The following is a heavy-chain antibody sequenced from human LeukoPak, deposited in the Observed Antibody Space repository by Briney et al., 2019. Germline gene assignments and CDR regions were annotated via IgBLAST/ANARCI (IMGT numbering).Heavy chain of an antibody. V-gene: IGHV4-39*01. J-gene: IGHJ4*02. CDR3: ARQSGDQSSAWYFDA. CDR2: IHYSGKV. D-gene: IGHD6-19*01. CDR1: GGSLRSSGHW. Sequence: PSQTLSLTCTVSGGSLRSSGHWWVWIRQPPGKGLEWIGSIHYSGKVYYNPSLKSRVTTSVDTSTDQFSLRLSSATAADTAIYYCARQSGDQSSAWYFDAWGQGTLVTVSS.